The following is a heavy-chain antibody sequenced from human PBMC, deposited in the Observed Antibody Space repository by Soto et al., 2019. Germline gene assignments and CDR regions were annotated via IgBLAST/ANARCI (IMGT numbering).Heavy chain of an antibody. D-gene: IGHD2-2*01. CDR1: GYTFTSYD. Sequence: QVQLVQSGAEVKKPGASVKVSCKASGYTFTSYDINWGRQATGQGLEWMGWVNTNSGNTGYAQKVQGRVTMTRNTSISTAYMELSSLRSEDTAVYYCARAIWGLFVVGPAAEPFDYWGQGTLVTVSS. V-gene: IGHV1-8*01. J-gene: IGHJ4*02. CDR2: VNTNSGNT. CDR3: ARAIWGLFVVGPAAEPFDY.